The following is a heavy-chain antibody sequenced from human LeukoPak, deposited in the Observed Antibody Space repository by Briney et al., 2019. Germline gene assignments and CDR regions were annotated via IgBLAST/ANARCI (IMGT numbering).Heavy chain of an antibody. D-gene: IGHD6-19*01. CDR2: IYTSGST. V-gene: IGHV4-4*07. CDR3: ARSIAVAGTVYFQH. CDR1: GGSISSYY. Sequence: SETLSLTCTVSGGSISSYYWSWIRQPAGKGLEWIGRIYTSGSTNYNPSLKSRVTISVDTSKNQFSLKLSSVTAADTAVYYCARSIAVAGTVYFQHWGQGTLVTVSS. J-gene: IGHJ1*01.